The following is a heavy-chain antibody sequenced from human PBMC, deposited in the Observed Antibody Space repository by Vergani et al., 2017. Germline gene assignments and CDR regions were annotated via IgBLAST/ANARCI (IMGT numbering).Heavy chain of an antibody. Sequence: EVELVQSGPEMRKPGESLKISCKVSEYSFGNYWIGWVRQMPGEGLEWMRIIYPADSDTRYSPSFQGQVTISADKSISTAFLQWDSLKDADTALYYCARHTTYTDSWGQGTLVTVSS. V-gene: IGHV5-51*01. CDR1: EYSFGNYW. J-gene: IGHJ4*02. D-gene: IGHD1-1*01. CDR2: IYPADSDT. CDR3: ARHTTYTDS.